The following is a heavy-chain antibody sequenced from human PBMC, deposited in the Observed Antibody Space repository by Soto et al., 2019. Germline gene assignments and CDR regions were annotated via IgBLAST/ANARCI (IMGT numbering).Heavy chain of an antibody. D-gene: IGHD3-10*01. CDR1: GGSISXXX. CDR3: ARARKAXXXTGGFDS. V-gene: IGHV4-59*01. CDR2: SSYGGIT. J-gene: IGHJ4*01. Sequence: ETLSLTCSVXGGSISXXXXXXIRQSPEKGLEYIAYSSYGGITNLKGALNGRVTMSIDTSKTXXXLKATSLTAADTAVYYCARARKAXXXTGGFDSXGXXXXVTVSS.